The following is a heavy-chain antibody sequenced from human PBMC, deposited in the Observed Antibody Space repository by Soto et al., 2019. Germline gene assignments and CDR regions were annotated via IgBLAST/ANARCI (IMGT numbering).Heavy chain of an antibody. J-gene: IGHJ4*02. CDR1: GFTFDDYA. D-gene: IGHD5-18*01. V-gene: IGHV3-9*01. CDR3: AKDRGYGGEYYFDY. Sequence: EVQLVESGGGLVQPGRSLRLSCAASGFTFDDYAMHWVRQAPGKGLEWVSGISWNSGSIGYADSVKGRFTISRDNAKNSLYLQMNSLRAEDTALYYCAKDRGYGGEYYFDYWGQGTLVTVSS. CDR2: ISWNSGSI.